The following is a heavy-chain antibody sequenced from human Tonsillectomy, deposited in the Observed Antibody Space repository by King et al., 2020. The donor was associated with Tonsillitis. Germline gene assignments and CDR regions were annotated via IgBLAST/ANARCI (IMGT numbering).Heavy chain of an antibody. D-gene: IGHD6-6*01. J-gene: IGHJ4*02. CDR1: GGTFSSYA. Sequence: QLVQSGAEVKKPGSSVKVSCKASGGTFSSYAISWVLQAPGQGLEWMGGIIPILGTANYAQKFQGRVTITADESTSTAYMELSSLRSEDTAVYYCARAKEHDGIAPLGYWGQGTLVTVSS. CDR2: IIPILGTA. V-gene: IGHV1-69*01. CDR3: ARAKEHDGIAPLGY.